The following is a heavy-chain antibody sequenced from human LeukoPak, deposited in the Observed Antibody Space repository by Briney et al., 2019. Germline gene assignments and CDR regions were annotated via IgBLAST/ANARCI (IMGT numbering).Heavy chain of an antibody. Sequence: PGGSLRLSCAASGFTFSSYGMHWVRQAPGKGLEWVAFIRYDGSNKYYADSVKGRFTISRDNSKNTLYLQMNGLRAEDTAVYYCAKDLVDTAIDYWGQGTLVTVSS. CDR3: AKDLVDTAIDY. J-gene: IGHJ4*02. CDR1: GFTFSSYG. CDR2: IRYDGSNK. D-gene: IGHD5-18*01. V-gene: IGHV3-30*02.